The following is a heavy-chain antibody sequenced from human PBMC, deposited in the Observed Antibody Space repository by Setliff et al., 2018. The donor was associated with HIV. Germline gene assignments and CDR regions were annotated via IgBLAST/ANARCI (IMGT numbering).Heavy chain of an antibody. Sequence: GASVKVSCKASGYTFTGYYMHWVRQAPGQGLEWMGWINPNSGGTNYAQKFQGWVTMTRDTSISTAYMELSRLRSDDTGVYYCARGRAEGRIADPAGIRDWCQGTLVTVSS. J-gene: IGHJ4*02. V-gene: IGHV1-2*04. CDR1: GYTFTGYY. CDR2: INPNSGGT. CDR3: ARGRAEGRIADPAGIRD. D-gene: IGHD6-13*01.